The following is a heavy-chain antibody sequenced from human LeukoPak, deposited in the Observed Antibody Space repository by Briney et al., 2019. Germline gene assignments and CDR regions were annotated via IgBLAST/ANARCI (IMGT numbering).Heavy chain of an antibody. V-gene: IGHV4-34*01. CDR2: INHSGST. CDR3: ATWVRYFDWLPYDAFDI. J-gene: IGHJ3*02. D-gene: IGHD3-9*01. Sequence: SETLSLTCAVYGGSFSGYYWSWIRQPPGKGLEWIGEINHSGSTNYNPSLKSRVTISVDTSKNQFSLKLSSVTAADTAVYYCATWVRYFDWLPYDAFDIWGQGTMVTVSS. CDR1: GGSFSGYY.